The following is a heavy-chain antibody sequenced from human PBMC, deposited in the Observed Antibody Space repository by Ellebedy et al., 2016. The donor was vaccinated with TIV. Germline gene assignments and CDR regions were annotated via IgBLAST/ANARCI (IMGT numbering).Heavy chain of an antibody. CDR3: AGQAPQFQFDY. V-gene: IGHV3-48*04. Sequence: GESLKISCAASGFTFIYYSMNWVRQAPGKGLEWISYISSDSSKIVYADSVNGRFTVSRDNARNSLFLQMNSLGVEETAVYDWAGQAPQFQFDYWGQGTLVTVSS. CDR1: GFTFIYYS. CDR2: ISSDSSKI. J-gene: IGHJ4*02. D-gene: IGHD6-19*01.